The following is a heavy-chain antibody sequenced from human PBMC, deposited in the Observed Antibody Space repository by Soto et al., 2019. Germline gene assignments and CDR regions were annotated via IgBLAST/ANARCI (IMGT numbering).Heavy chain of an antibody. D-gene: IGHD2-8*01. CDR2: RYHSGGT. V-gene: IGHV4-4*02. J-gene: IGHJ5*02. CDR1: GVSISSSPW. Sequence: QVQLQESGPGLVAPSGTLSVTCAVYGVSISSSPWWTWLRQAPGKGLERFGERYHSGGTTANPSPQNRVPFSVDKTKNHLSLTLTSVTAAGTAVYYCARCLHCSNGGRFDPWGQGALVTVSS. CDR3: ARCLHCSNGGRFDP.